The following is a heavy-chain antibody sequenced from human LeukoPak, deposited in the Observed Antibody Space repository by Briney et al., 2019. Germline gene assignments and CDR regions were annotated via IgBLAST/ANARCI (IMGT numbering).Heavy chain of an antibody. CDR3: ARKNHLFNAAFDI. V-gene: IGHV3-53*01. J-gene: IGHJ3*02. CDR2: TYSDGST. D-gene: IGHD1-14*01. Sequence: GGSLRLSCAASGFTVSSNYMSWVRQAPGKGLEWVSITYSDGSTNYADSVKGRFTISRDNSKNTLSLQMNSLRAEDTAVCYCARKNHLFNAAFDIWGQGTVVTVSS. CDR1: GFTVSSNY.